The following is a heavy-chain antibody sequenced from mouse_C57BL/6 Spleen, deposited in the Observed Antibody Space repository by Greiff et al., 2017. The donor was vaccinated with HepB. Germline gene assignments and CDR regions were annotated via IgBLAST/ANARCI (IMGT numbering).Heavy chain of an antibody. CDR1: GYTFTGYW. J-gene: IGHJ2*01. CDR2: ILPGSGST. CDR3: ARRGTVVARGYYFDY. V-gene: IGHV1-9*01. Sequence: VMLVESGAELMKPGASVKLSCKATGYTFTGYWIEWVKQRPGHGLEWIGEILPGSGSTNYNEKFKGKATFTADTSSNTAYMQLSSLTTEDSAIYYCARRGTVVARGYYFDYWGQGTTLTVSS. D-gene: IGHD1-1*01.